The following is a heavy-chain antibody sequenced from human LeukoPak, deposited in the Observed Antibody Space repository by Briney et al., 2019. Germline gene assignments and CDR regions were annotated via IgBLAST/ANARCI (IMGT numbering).Heavy chain of an antibody. J-gene: IGHJ5*02. Sequence: SETLSLTCTVSGGSISSYYWSWIRRPAGKGLEWIGRIYTSGSTNYNPSLKSRVTMSVDTSKNQFSLKLSSVTAADTAVYYCARVGRYSRTLVSWGQGTLVTVSS. V-gene: IGHV4-4*07. CDR3: ARVGRYSRTLVS. CDR2: IYTSGST. D-gene: IGHD1-26*01. CDR1: GGSISSYY.